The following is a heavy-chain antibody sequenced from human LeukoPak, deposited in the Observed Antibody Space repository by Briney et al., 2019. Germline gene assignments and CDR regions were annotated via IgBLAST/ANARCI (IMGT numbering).Heavy chain of an antibody. CDR2: INHSGST. D-gene: IGHD3-10*01. Sequence: SETLSLTCAAYGGSFSGYYWSWTRQPPGKGLEWIGEINHSGSTNYNPSLKSRVTISVDTSKNQFSLKLSSVTAADTAVYYCARKAYYYGSGSYYNVYYFDYWGQGTLVTVSS. J-gene: IGHJ4*02. CDR3: ARKAYYYGSGSYYNVYYFDY. V-gene: IGHV4-34*01. CDR1: GGSFSGYY.